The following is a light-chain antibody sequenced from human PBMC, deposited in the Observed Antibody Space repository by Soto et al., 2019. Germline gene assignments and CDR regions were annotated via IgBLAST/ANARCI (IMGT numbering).Light chain of an antibody. CDR1: SSDVGGYNY. Sequence: SALTQPPSASGSPGQSVTISCTGTSSDVGGYNYVSWYQQHPGKAPKLMIYEVSKRPSGVPDRFSGSKSGNTASLTVSGLQAEDEADYCCSSYAGSNNYVFGTGTKV. CDR2: EVS. V-gene: IGLV2-8*01. CDR3: SSYAGSNNYV. J-gene: IGLJ1*01.